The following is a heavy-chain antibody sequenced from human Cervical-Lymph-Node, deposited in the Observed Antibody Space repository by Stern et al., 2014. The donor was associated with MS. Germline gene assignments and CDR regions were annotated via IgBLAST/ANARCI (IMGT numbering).Heavy chain of an antibody. CDR3: AKGGSGSYLD. J-gene: IGHJ4*02. CDR1: GFVFRRYA. V-gene: IGHV3-30*04. Sequence: QVQLVQSGGGVVQPGRSLRLSCAASGFVFRRYALHWVRQAPRTGMEWVALISYDGRDKYYTDSVKGRFTVSRDNSNNTVDLEMNSLRLEDTAVYYCAKGGSGSYLDWGQGSLVTVSS. D-gene: IGHD1-26*01. CDR2: ISYDGRDK.